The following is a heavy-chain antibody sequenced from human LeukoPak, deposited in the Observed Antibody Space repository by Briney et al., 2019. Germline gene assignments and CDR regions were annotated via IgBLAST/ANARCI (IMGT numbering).Heavy chain of an antibody. CDR2: ISGSGGST. CDR3: ARDLRTSNYGGGYY. D-gene: IGHD4-11*01. V-gene: IGHV3-23*01. Sequence: GGSLRLSCAASGFTFSSYAMSWVRQAPGKGLEWVSAISGSGGSTYYADSVKGRFTISRDNSKNTLYLQMNSLRAEDTAVYYCARDLRTSNYGGGYYWGQGTLVTVSS. J-gene: IGHJ4*02. CDR1: GFTFSSYA.